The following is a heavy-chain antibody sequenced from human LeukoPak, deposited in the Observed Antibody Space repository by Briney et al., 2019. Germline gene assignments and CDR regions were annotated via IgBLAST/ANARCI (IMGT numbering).Heavy chain of an antibody. CDR3: ARAPWGSNWFDP. J-gene: IGHJ5*02. Sequence: GASVKVSCKASGYTFTSYGISWVRQAPGQGLEWMGWISAYNGNTNYAQKLQGRVTMTTDTSTSTACMELRSLRSDDTAVYYCARAPWGSNWFDPWGQGTLVTVSS. CDR1: GYTFTSYG. V-gene: IGHV1-18*04. CDR2: ISAYNGNT. D-gene: IGHD7-27*01.